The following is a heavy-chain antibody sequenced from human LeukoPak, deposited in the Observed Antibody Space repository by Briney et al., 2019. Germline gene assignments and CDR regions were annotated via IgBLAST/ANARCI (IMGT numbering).Heavy chain of an antibody. D-gene: IGHD3-22*01. CDR1: GFTFSSYA. V-gene: IGHV3-23*01. CDR3: AKGSGYYYDSSGYYRLDY. CDR2: ISGSGGST. Sequence: PGGSLRLSCAASGFTFSSYAMSWVRQAPGKGLEWVSAISGSGGSTYYADSVKGRFTISRDNSKNTLYLQMNSLRAEDTAVYYCAKGSGYYYDSSGYYRLDYWGQGTLVTVSS. J-gene: IGHJ4*02.